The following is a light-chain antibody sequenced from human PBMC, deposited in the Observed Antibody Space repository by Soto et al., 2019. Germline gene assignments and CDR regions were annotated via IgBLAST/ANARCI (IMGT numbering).Light chain of an antibody. J-gene: IGKJ1*01. Sequence: EIVMTQSPATLSVSPGERATLSCRASQSVSSSLAWYQQKPGQAPRLLIYGASTRATGVPARFSGSGSGTEFILTISSLQSEDFAVYYCQQSNRWPQPTFGPGTKVEIK. CDR2: GAS. CDR1: QSVSSS. CDR3: QQSNRWPQPT. V-gene: IGKV3-15*01.